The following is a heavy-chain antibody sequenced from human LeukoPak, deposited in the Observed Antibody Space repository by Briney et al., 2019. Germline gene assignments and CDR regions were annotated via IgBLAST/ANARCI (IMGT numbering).Heavy chain of an antibody. CDR3: ATERPGSRTLDS. D-gene: IGHD1-14*01. Sequence: QPGGSLRLSCAASGFIVSGNHMNWVRLAPGKGLEWVSIVYSVGATYYEDSVKGRFTISRDDSKNIVYLQMNNLRSEDTAVYFCATERPGSRTLDSWGQGTLVTVSS. J-gene: IGHJ4*02. CDR1: GFIVSGNH. CDR2: VYSVGAT. V-gene: IGHV3-66*01.